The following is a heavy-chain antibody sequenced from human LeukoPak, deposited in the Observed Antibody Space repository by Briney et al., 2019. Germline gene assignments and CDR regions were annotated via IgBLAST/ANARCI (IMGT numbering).Heavy chain of an antibody. CDR2: IYYSGST. V-gene: IGHV4-34*01. CDR3: ARPDGDSPLFDY. D-gene: IGHD4-17*01. J-gene: IGHJ4*02. Sequence: SETLSLTCAVYGGSFSGYYWSWIRQPPGKGLEWIGSIYYSGSTYYNPSLKSRVTISVDTSKNQFSLKLGSVTAADTAVYYCARPDGDSPLFDYWGQGTLVTVSS. CDR1: GGSFSGYY.